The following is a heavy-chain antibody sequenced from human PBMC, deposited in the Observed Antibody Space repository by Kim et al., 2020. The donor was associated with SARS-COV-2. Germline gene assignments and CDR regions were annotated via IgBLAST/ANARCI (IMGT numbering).Heavy chain of an antibody. J-gene: IGHJ6*02. CDR2: T. CDR3: ARFRRYYGMDV. V-gene: IGHV4-4*09. Sequence: TNYNPSLKSRVTISVDTSKNQFSLKLSSVTAADTAVYYCARFRRYYGMDVWGQGTTVTVSS. D-gene: IGHD6-6*01.